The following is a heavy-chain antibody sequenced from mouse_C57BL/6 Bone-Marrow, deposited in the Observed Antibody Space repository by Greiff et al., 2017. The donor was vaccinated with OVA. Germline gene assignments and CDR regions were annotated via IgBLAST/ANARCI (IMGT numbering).Heavy chain of an antibody. J-gene: IGHJ3*01. CDR1: GYSITSGYY. V-gene: IGHV3-6*01. D-gene: IGHD2-4*01. CDR3: AREGLRGVFAY. CDR2: ISYDGSN. Sequence: EVKLMESGPGLVKPSQSLSLTCSVTGYSITSGYYWNWIRQFPGNKLEWMGYISYDGSNNYNPSLKNRISITRDTSKNQFFLKLNSVTTEDTATYYCAREGLRGVFAYWGQGTLVTVSA.